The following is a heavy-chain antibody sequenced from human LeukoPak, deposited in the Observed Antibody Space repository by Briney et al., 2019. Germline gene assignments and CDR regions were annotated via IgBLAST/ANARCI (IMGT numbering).Heavy chain of an antibody. CDR3: AKDSGYYGSGSYYYFDY. D-gene: IGHD3-10*01. CDR2: ISYDESNK. CDR1: GFSFSSLP. J-gene: IGHJ4*02. Sequence: GRSLRLSCAASGFSFSSLPMHWVRQAPGKGLEWVAFISYDESNKYYADSVKGRFTISRDNSKNTLYLQMNSLRAEDTAVYYCAKDSGYYGSGSYYYFDYWGQGTLVTVSS. V-gene: IGHV3-30*04.